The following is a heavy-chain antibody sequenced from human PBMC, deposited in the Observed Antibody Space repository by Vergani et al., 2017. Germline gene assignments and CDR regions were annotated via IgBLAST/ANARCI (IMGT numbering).Heavy chain of an antibody. CDR2: IIPIFGTA. D-gene: IGHD6-19*01. Sequence: QVQLVQSGAEVKKPGSSVKVSCKASGGTFSSYAISWVRQAPGQGLEWMGRIIPIFGTANYAQKFQGRVTITADESTSTAYMELSSLRSEDTAVYYCASASIAVVGNTGDAFDIWGQGTMVTVSS. J-gene: IGHJ3*02. CDR1: GGTFSSYA. V-gene: IGHV1-69*13. CDR3: ASASIAVVGNTGDAFDI.